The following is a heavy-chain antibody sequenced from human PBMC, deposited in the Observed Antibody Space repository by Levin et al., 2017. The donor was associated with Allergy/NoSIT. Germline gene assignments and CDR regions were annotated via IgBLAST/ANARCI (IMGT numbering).Heavy chain of an antibody. D-gene: IGHD3-22*01. CDR1: GFTFSSYG. CDR2: IWHDGSNK. CDR3: ARTPPYHDISGYHGGEFDY. J-gene: IGHJ4*02. Sequence: PGGSLRLSCAASGFTFSSYGMHWVRQAPGKGLEWVAIIWHDGSNKYYADSVKGRFTISRDNSKNTLYLQMNSLRAEDTAVYHCARTPPYHDISGYHGGEFDYWGQGTLVTVSS. V-gene: IGHV3-33*01.